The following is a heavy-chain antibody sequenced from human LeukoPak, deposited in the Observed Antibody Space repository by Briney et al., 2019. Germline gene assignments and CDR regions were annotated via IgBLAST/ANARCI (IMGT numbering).Heavy chain of an antibody. Sequence: PSETLSLTCTVSGGSISSSSYYWGWIRQPPGKGLEWIGSIYYRGSTYYNPSLKSRVTISVDTSKNQFSLKLSSVTAADTAVYYCARVRIAAAGTDYFDYWGQGTLVTVSS. V-gene: IGHV4-39*07. CDR2: IYYRGST. CDR1: GGSISSSSYY. J-gene: IGHJ4*02. D-gene: IGHD6-13*01. CDR3: ARVRIAAAGTDYFDY.